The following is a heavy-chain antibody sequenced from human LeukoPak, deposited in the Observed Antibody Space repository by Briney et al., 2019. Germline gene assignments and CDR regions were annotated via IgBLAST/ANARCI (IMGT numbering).Heavy chain of an antibody. D-gene: IGHD1-1*01. V-gene: IGHV1-8*01. CDR1: GYTFINYD. Sequence: GSSVKVSCKASGYTFINYDIMWVRQATGQGLEWMGWMNSNTGNTGYAQRFQGRVTMTRDTSMSTAYMDLSSLGSEDTAIYYCTRGRGGTIDRGYMDYWGQGTLVTVSS. J-gene: IGHJ4*02. CDR2: MNSNTGNT. CDR3: TRGRGGTIDRGYMDY.